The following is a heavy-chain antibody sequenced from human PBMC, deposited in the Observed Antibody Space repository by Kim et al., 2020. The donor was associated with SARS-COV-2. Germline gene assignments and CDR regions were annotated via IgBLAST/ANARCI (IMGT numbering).Heavy chain of an antibody. D-gene: IGHD6-19*01. Sequence: SETLSLTCAVYGGSFSGYYWSWIRQPPGKGLEWIGEINHSGSTNYNPSLKSRVTISVDTSKNQFSLKLSSVTAADTAVYYCARVPYSSGWSTRSWRDAFDIWGQGTMVTVSS. CDR3: ARVPYSSGWSTRSWRDAFDI. J-gene: IGHJ3*02. V-gene: IGHV4-34*01. CDR2: INHSGST. CDR1: GGSFSGYY.